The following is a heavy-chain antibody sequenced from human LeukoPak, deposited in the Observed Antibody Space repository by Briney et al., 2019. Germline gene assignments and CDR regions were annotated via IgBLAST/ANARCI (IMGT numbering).Heavy chain of an antibody. CDR1: GGSISSGGYY. CDR2: FYYSGST. D-gene: IGHD3-22*01. CDR3: AREEDYYDSSGYYDY. Sequence: PSQTLSLTCTVSGGSISSGGYYWTWIPRHPGKGLGWIGYFYYSGSTYYNPPLKSRVTISVDTSKNQFSLKLSSVTAADTAVYYCAREEDYYDSSGYYDYWGQGTLVTVSS. V-gene: IGHV4-31*03. J-gene: IGHJ4*02.